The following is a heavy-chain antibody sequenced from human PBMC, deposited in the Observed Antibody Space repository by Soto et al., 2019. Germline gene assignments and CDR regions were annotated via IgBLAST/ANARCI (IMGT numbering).Heavy chain of an antibody. D-gene: IGHD3-22*01. CDR1: GFTFSSYA. Sequence: QPGGSLRLSCAASGFTFSSYAMSWVRQAPGKGLEWVSAISGSGGSTYYADSVKGRFTISGDNSKNTLYLQMNSLRAEDTAVYYCAKDPASYYYDSSGYQAYWGQGTLVTVSS. J-gene: IGHJ4*02. CDR3: AKDPASYYYDSSGYQAY. CDR2: ISGSGGST. V-gene: IGHV3-23*01.